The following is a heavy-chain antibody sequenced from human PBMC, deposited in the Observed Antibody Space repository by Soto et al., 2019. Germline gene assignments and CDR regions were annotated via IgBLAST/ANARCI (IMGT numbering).Heavy chain of an antibody. V-gene: IGHV4-4*07. D-gene: IGHD3-22*01. CDR2: VFSSGTT. CDR1: GDSITSYY. CDR3: ARVGDSGYYWYFDY. Sequence: SETLSLTCTVSGDSITSYYWTWIRQAAGKRLEWIGRVFSSGTTHYNPSLKSRVTMSVDTSKNQLSLKLTSVTAADTAVYYCARVGDSGYYWYFDYWGQGALVTVSS. J-gene: IGHJ4*02.